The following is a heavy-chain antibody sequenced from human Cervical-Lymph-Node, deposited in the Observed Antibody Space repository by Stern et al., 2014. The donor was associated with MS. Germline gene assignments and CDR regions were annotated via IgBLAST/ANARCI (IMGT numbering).Heavy chain of an antibody. CDR1: GGTFSNYA. V-gene: IGHV1-69*01. D-gene: IGHD3-3*01. CDR2: IIPILNTA. CDR3: FQF. Sequence: VQLVESGAEVKKPGSSVKVSCKTSGGTFSNYAFNWVRQAPGQGPEWMGGIIPILNTADYAQNFQGRVTIKSEDTAVYFCARGSVYYDFWSTSYGHFQFWGQGTLVTVSS. J-gene: IGHJ4*02.